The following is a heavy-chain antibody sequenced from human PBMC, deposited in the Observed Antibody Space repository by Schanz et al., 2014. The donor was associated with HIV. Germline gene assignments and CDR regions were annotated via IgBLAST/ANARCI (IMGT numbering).Heavy chain of an antibody. V-gene: IGHV1-69*01. CDR2: FNAMLSKI. CDR3: ASGRRSGIGWRMDV. CDR1: GGTFRSNA. Sequence: QVQLVQSGAEVKKTGSSVKVSCKASGGTFRSNAITWVRQAPGHGLEWIGHFNAMLSKINSAQKFQGRVSMTADPSTNTAYMEMRGLRFEDTAVYYCASGRRSGIGWRMDVWGQGTTVSVSS. D-gene: IGHD6-19*01. J-gene: IGHJ6*02.